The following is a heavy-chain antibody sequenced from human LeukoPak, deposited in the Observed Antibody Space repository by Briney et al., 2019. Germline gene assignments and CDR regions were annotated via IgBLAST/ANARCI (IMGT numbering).Heavy chain of an antibody. V-gene: IGHV4-59*01. J-gene: IGHJ3*02. CDR1: GGSISSYY. CDR3: ARPYYSSSWPDAFDI. CDR2: IYYSGNT. Sequence: SETLSLTCTVSGGSISSYYWSWIRQPPGKGLEWIGYIYYSGNTNYNPSLKSRVTILVDTSKNQFSLKLSSVTAADTAVYYCARPYYSSSWPDAFDIWGQGTMVTVSS. D-gene: IGHD6-13*01.